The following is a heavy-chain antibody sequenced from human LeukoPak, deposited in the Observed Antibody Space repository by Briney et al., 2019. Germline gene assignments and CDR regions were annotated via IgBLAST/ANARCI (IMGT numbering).Heavy chain of an antibody. D-gene: IGHD3-10*01. CDR2: ISGDNGNT. J-gene: IGHJ6*02. Sequence: GASVKVSCKTSGYSFTNYGISWVRQAPGQGLEWMGWISGDNGNTDYAQKVQGRVTMTRDTSTRTAYMELRSLRSDDTAVYYCARDNTMVRGVYYYYGMDVWGQGTTVTVSS. CDR3: ARDNTMVRGVYYYYGMDV. CDR1: GYSFTNYG. V-gene: IGHV1-18*01.